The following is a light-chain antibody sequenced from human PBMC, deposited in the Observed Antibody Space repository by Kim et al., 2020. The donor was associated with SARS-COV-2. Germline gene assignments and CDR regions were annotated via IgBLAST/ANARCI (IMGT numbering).Light chain of an antibody. V-gene: IGLV3-21*04. CDR3: QVWGSSSDHWV. CDR2: YDS. Sequence: SYELTQPPSVSVAPGKTARITCGGNNIGSKSVYWYQQKPGQAPVLIIYYDSDRPSGIPERFSGSNSGNTATLTISRVEAGDEADYYCQVWGSSSDHWVFG. CDR1: NIGSKS. J-gene: IGLJ3*02.